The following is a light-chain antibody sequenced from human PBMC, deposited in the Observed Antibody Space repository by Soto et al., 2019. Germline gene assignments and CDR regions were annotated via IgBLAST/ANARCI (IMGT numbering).Light chain of an antibody. J-gene: IGKJ2*03. V-gene: IGKV1-17*01. CDR1: QDIRNY. CDR3: LQHNSFPYS. Sequence: DIQMTQSPSSLSASVGDRVTIICRASQDIRNYLGWFQQKPGKAPKRLIYAASSLESGVPSRFSGSGSGTEFTLTISILQPEDFAAYYCLQHNSFPYSFGQGTELETK. CDR2: AAS.